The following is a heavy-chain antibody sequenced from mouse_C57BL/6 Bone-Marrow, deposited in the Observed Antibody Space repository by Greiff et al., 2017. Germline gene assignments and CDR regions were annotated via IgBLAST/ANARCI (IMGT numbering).Heavy chain of an antibody. Sequence: EVQLQQSGAELVRPGASVKLSCTASGFNIKDYYMHWVKQRPEQGLEWIGRIDPEGGDTEYAPKFRGKATMTADTSSNTAYMQLSSMTSEDTAVYYCTTASSVYAMDYWGQGTSVTVSS. J-gene: IGHJ4*01. CDR3: TTASSVYAMDY. V-gene: IGHV14-1*01. D-gene: IGHD3-2*02. CDR2: IDPEGGDT. CDR1: GFNIKDYY.